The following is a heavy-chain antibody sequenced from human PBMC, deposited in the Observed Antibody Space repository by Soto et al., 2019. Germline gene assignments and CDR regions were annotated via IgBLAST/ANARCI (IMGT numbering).Heavy chain of an antibody. V-gene: IGHV3-23*01. CDR1: RFTFTRSP. J-gene: IGHJ6*02. Sequence: PGGSLRLSCAASRFTFTRSPMSWVRQAPVRGLEWVSAISGSGGGTYYADSVRGRFTISRDSSKNTLYLQMNRLRDEDTAIYYCVKRGTVTTDYYGMDVWGQGTTVTVSS. CDR3: VKRGTVTTDYYGMDV. CDR2: ISGSGGGT. D-gene: IGHD4-17*01.